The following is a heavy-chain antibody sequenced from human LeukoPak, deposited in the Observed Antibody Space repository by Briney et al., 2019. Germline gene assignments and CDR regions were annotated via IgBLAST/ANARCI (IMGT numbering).Heavy chain of an antibody. J-gene: IGHJ4*02. CDR1: GGSFSGYY. Sequence: SETLSLTCAVYGGSFSGYYWSWIRQPPGKGLEWIGEINHSGSTNYNPSLKSRVTMSVDTSKNQFSLKLSSVTAADTAVYYCARDQSSLSGGYYFDYWGQGTLVTVSS. CDR3: ARDQSSLSGGYYFDY. D-gene: IGHD6-6*01. V-gene: IGHV4-34*01. CDR2: INHSGST.